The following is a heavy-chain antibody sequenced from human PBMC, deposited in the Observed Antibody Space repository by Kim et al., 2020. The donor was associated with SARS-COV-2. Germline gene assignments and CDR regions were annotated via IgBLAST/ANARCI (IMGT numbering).Heavy chain of an antibody. V-gene: IGHV4-59*13. CDR2: ISSSGST. Sequence: SETLSLTCTVSGGSISTYYWSWIRQPPGKGLEWIGYISSSGSTSYNPSLKTRFTISVDTSKNQFSLNLNSVTAADTAVYYCARENFAFYGMDVWGQGTTVSVSS. CDR1: GGSISTYY. J-gene: IGHJ6*02. CDR3: ARENFAFYGMDV. D-gene: IGHD3-9*01.